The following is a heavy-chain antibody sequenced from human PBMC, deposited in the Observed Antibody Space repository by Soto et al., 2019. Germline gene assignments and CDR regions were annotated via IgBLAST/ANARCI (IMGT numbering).Heavy chain of an antibody. D-gene: IGHD3-16*01. J-gene: IGHJ4*02. Sequence: PSETLSLTCAVYGGSFSGYYWTWIRQPPGKGLEWIGEINHRRSTSYNPSLKRRVTISIDTSKKQISLNLTSVTDADTAVYYCASVTFGGVVLAHWGQGTLVTVSS. CDR1: GGSFSGYY. CDR2: INHRRST. V-gene: IGHV4-34*01. CDR3: ASVTFGGVVLAH.